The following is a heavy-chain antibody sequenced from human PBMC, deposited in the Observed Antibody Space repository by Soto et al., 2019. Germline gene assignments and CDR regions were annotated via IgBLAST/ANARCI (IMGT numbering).Heavy chain of an antibody. CDR1: GFSFSDYY. CDR3: AREGSSSGPDYEY. D-gene: IGHD3-22*01. J-gene: IGHJ4*02. V-gene: IGHV3-72*01. Sequence: QPGGSLRLSCAVSGFSFSDYYINWVRQAPGKGLEWVGRTRNKASSYTTDYAAFVKGRFTISRDDSKNLIYLQMNSLKTEDTAVYYCAREGSSSGPDYEYWGQGT. CDR2: TRNKASSYTT.